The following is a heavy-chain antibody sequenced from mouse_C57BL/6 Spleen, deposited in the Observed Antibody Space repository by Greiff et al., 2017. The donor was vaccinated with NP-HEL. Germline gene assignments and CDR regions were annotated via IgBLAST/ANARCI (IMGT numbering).Heavy chain of an antibody. CDR3: VRKGYYAMDY. Sequence: EVKLVESGGGLVQPKGSLKLSCAASGFSFNTYAMNWVRQAPGKGLEWVARIRSKSNNYATYYAESVKDRFTISRDDSESMLYLQMNNLKTEDTAMYYCVRKGYYAMDYWGQGTSVTVSS. J-gene: IGHJ4*01. CDR2: IRSKSNNYAT. CDR1: GFSFNTYA. V-gene: IGHV10-1*01.